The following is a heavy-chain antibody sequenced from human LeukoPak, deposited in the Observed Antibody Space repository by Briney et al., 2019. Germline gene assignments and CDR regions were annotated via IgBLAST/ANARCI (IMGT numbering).Heavy chain of an antibody. Sequence: KPSETLSLTCAVYGGSFSGYYWSWIRQPPGKGLEWIGEINHSGSTNYNPSLKSRVTISVDTSKNQFSLKLSSVTAADTAVYYCAGGPIVGAPHFDYWGQGILVTVSS. CDR3: AGGPIVGAPHFDY. D-gene: IGHD1-26*01. J-gene: IGHJ4*02. V-gene: IGHV4-34*01. CDR1: GGSFSGYY. CDR2: INHSGST.